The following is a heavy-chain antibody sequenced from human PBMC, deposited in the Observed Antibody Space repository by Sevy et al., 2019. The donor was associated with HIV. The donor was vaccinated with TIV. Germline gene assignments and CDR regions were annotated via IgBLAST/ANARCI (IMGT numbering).Heavy chain of an antibody. V-gene: IGHV1-46*01. J-gene: IGHJ4*02. Sequence: ASVKVSCKAPGDTLTNNYMHWVRQAPGQGLEWMGIIDPSGGNTNYAQKFQGRVTMTRDTSTSTLYMDLSSLRSEDTAVYYCVRADPAQHFDSWGQGTLVTVSS. CDR2: IDPSGGNT. CDR3: VRADPAQHFDS. CDR1: GDTLTNNY.